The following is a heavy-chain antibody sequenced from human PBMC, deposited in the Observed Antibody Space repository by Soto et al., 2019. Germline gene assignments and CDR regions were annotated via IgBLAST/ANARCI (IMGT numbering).Heavy chain of an antibody. D-gene: IGHD6-6*01. CDR3: ASGAYSSSSQDY. CDR2: MSYDGSNK. Sequence: GGSLRLSCAASGFTFSSYAMHWVRQAPGKGLEWVAVMSYDGSNKYYADSVKGRFTISRDNSKNTLYLQMNSLRAEDTAVYYCASGAYSSSSQDYWGQGTLVTVSS. V-gene: IGHV3-30-3*01. CDR1: GFTFSSYA. J-gene: IGHJ4*02.